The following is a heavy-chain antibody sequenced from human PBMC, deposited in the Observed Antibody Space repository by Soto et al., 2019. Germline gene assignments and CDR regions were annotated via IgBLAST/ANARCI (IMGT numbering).Heavy chain of an antibody. J-gene: IGHJ4*02. V-gene: IGHV4-59*01. CDR3: AREGNLGRWIQPLES. D-gene: IGHD2-2*03. CDR2: IHYNGNT. Sequence: SETLSLTCAFSDDSISSYSLSLIRQPPGKGLEWIGNIHYNGNTKYSPSLKSRVTMSVDTSKNHFSLKLISVTTADTAVYFCAREGNLGRWIQPLESWGQGTLVTVSS. CDR1: DDSISSYS.